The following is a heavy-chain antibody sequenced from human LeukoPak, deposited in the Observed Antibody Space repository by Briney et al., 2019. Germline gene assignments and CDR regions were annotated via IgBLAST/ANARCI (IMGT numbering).Heavy chain of an antibody. CDR3: ARGPPDADGWFDP. J-gene: IGHJ5*02. CDR2: IIPIFGTA. CDR1: GGTFSSYA. Sequence: SVKVSCKASGGTFSSYAISWVRQAPGQGLEWMGGIIPIFGTANYAQKFQGRVTITADKSTSTAYMELSSLRSEDTAVYYCARGPPDADGWFDPWGQGTLVTVSS. V-gene: IGHV1-69*06. D-gene: IGHD5-24*01.